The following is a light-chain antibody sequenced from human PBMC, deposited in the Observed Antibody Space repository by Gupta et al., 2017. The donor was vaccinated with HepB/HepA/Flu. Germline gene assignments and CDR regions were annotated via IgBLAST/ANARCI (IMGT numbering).Light chain of an antibody. J-gene: IGKJ3*01. V-gene: IGKV3-20*01. Sequence: EVVLTQSPGTLSLSPGERATLSCRASQSVTNDFLAWYRQNPGQAPRLLIYAASSRDTGIPDRFSGSGSGTDFTLTISRVEPEDFAVYCCQQYGTSPFTFGQGTKVDFK. CDR3: QQYGTSPFT. CDR2: AAS. CDR1: QSVTNDF.